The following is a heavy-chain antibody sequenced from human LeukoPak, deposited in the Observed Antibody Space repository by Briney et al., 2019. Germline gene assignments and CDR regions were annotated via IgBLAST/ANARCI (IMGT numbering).Heavy chain of an antibody. J-gene: IGHJ5*02. CDR1: GGSISSGGYY. CDR3: AREDYDYVWGRANWFDP. D-gene: IGHD3-16*01. CDR2: IYYSGST. Sequence: ASETLSLTCTVSGGSISSGGYYWSWIRQHPGKGLEWIGYIYYSGSTHYNPSLKSRVTISVDTSKNQFSLKLSSVTAADTAVYYCAREDYDYVWGRANWFDPWGQGTLVTVSS. V-gene: IGHV4-31*03.